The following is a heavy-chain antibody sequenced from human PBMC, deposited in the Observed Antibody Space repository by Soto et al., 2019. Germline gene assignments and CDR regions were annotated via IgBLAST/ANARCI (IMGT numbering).Heavy chain of an antibody. D-gene: IGHD3-22*01. CDR3: AKVGRAITMIVVVPEYYFDY. Sequence: GGSLRLSCAASGFTFSSYAMSWVRQAPGKGLEWVSAISGSGGSTYYADSVKGRFTISRDNSKNTLYLQMNSLRAEDTAVYYCAKVGRAITMIVVVPEYYFDYWGQRTLVTVSS. CDR1: GFTFSSYA. V-gene: IGHV3-23*01. J-gene: IGHJ4*02. CDR2: ISGSGGST.